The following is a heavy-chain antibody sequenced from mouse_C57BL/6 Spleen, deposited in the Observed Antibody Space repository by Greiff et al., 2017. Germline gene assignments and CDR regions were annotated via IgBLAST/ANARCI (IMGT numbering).Heavy chain of an antibody. D-gene: IGHD3-3*01. CDR3: ARGLFDY. CDR2: IDPEDGAT. CDR1: GFTFNDYY. J-gene: IGHJ2*01. Sequence: VQLQQSGAELVKPGASVKLSCTASGFTFNDYYMHWVQQRTEQGLAWIGRIDPEDGATNYAPKFQGQATITVDTSSNTAYLPLSSLTSEETAGYYSARGLFDYWGQGTTLTVSS. V-gene: IGHV14-2*01.